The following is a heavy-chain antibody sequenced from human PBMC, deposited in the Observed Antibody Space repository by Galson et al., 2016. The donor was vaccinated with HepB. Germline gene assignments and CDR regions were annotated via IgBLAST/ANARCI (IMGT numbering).Heavy chain of an antibody. CDR2: INAGNGKT. CDR1: GYTFRNYA. J-gene: IGHJ6*02. Sequence: LVKVSCKASGYTFRNYAMHWVRQAPGQRLEWMAWINAGNGKTKSSERFQGRVTITRDTSASTAYMELISLRSEDTAVYYCARAMRYYDSSGYPSVGMDVWGQGTTVTVSS. CDR3: ARAMRYYDSSGYPSVGMDV. V-gene: IGHV1-3*01. D-gene: IGHD3-22*01.